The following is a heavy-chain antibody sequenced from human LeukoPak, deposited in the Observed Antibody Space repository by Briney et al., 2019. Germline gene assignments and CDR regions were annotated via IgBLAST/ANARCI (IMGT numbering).Heavy chain of an antibody. Sequence: GGSLRLSCAASGFTVSSNYMNWVRQAPGKGLEWVSVIYSGGSTYYADSAKGRFTISRDNSKNTLYLQMNSLRAEDTAVYYCARDLSYYDSSGPLGYWGQGTLVTVSS. D-gene: IGHD3-22*01. V-gene: IGHV3-53*01. CDR3: ARDLSYYDSSGPLGY. CDR2: IYSGGST. J-gene: IGHJ4*02. CDR1: GFTVSSNY.